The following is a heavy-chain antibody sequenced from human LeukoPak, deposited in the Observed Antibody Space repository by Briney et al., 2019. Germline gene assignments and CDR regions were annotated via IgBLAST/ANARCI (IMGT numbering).Heavy chain of an antibody. D-gene: IGHD1-7*01. CDR2: IYSSGST. CDR3: ASGYNWNYKLGQ. V-gene: IGHV4-61*02. CDR1: GASINSGTYY. Sequence: SETLSLTCTVSGASINSGTYYWTWIRQPAGKGLEWIGRIYSSGSTDYNPSLKSRVTISVDTSKNQFSLKLSSVTAADTAVYYCASGYNWNYKLGQWGQGALVTVSS. J-gene: IGHJ4*02.